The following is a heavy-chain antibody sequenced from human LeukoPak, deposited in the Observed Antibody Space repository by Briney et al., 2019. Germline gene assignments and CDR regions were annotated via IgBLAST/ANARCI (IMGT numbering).Heavy chain of an antibody. V-gene: IGHV4-39*07. J-gene: IGHJ4*02. CDR2: IYYSGST. CDR3: ARLSIAAAEYTFDY. Sequence: SETLSLTCTVSGGSISSSSYYWGWIRQPPGKGLEWIGSIYYSGSTYYNPSLKSRVTISVDTSKNQFSLKLSSATAADTAVYYCARLSIAAAEYTFDYWGQGTLVTVSS. D-gene: IGHD6-13*01. CDR1: GGSISSSSYY.